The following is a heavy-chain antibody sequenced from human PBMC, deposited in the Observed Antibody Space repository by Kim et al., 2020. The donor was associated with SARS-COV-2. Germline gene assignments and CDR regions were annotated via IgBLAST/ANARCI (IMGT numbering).Heavy chain of an antibody. J-gene: IGHJ4*02. D-gene: IGHD3-10*01. Sequence: GGSLRLSCAASGFTFSTYALSWVRQAPGKGLEWVSSISYNGDTTYYADSVKGRFIISRDNSKNTLYLQVNSLRVEDTAVYFCAKGRAGSYYNSLDYWGQGTLVTVSS. CDR1: GFTFSTYA. CDR2: ISYNGDTT. V-gene: IGHV3-23*01. CDR3: AKGRAGSYYNSLDY.